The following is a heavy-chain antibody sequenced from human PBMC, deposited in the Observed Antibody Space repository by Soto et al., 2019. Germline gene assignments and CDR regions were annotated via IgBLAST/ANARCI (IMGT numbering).Heavy chain of an antibody. CDR3: AKDLSGWPVFGL. CDR2: ISVSGGST. CDR1: GIAVRRKG. Sequence: AWGIAVRRKGISRGGHAPGKGLEWVSAISVSGGSTYYADSVKGRFTISRDKSKNTLYLQMNSLRAEDTAVYYCAKDLSGWPVFGLWGQATL. D-gene: IGHD6-19*01. V-gene: IGHV3-23*01. J-gene: IGHJ5*02.